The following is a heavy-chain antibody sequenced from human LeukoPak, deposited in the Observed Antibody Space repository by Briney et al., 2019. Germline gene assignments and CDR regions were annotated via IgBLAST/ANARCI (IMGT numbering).Heavy chain of an antibody. D-gene: IGHD2-2*02. J-gene: IGHJ4*02. V-gene: IGHV4-39*01. Sequence: SETLSLTCTVSGGSISSSSYHWGWIRQPPGKGLEWIGSIYYSGSTYYNPSLKSRVTISVDTSKNHFSLRLNSVTAADTAVYYCARHCSARHLYLDFDYWGQGALVTVSS. CDR2: IYYSGST. CDR3: ARHCSARHLYLDFDY. CDR1: GGSISSSSYH.